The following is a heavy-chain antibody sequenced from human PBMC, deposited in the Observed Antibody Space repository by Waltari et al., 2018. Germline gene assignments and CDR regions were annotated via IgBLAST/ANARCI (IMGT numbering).Heavy chain of an antibody. J-gene: IGHJ4*02. CDR3: AKGGWQLDY. V-gene: IGHV3-30*02. CDR2: IRYDGSNK. Sequence: QVQLVESGGGVVQPGGSLRLSCAASGFTFSSYGMHWVRQAPGKGREWGAFIRYDGSNKYYADSVKGRFTISRDNSKNTLYLQMNSLRAEDTAVYYCAKGGWQLDYWGQGTLVTVSS. CDR1: GFTFSSYG. D-gene: IGHD6-6*01.